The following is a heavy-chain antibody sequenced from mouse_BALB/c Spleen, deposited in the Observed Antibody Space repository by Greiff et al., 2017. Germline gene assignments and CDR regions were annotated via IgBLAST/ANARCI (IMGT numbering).Heavy chain of an antibody. D-gene: IGHD1-1*01. CDR1: GFNIKDYY. CDR3: NEDYGSSSAY. CDR2: IDPENGDT. Sequence: EVKLMESGAELVRSGASVKLSCTASGFNIKDYYMHWVKQRPEQGLEWIGWIDPENGDTEYAPKFQGKATMTADTSSNTAYLQLSSLTSEDTAVYYCNEDYGSSSAYWGQGTLVTVSA. J-gene: IGHJ3*01. V-gene: IGHV14-4*02.